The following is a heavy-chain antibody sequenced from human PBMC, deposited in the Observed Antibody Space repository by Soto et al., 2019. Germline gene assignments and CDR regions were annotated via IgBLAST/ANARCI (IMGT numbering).Heavy chain of an antibody. J-gene: IGHJ6*02. D-gene: IGHD2-15*01. CDR1: GYTFTSYP. V-gene: IGHV1-3*01. CDR2: IHAGNGNT. CDR3: ARAGREVAVDSMASYYYYAMDV. Sequence: ASVKVSCKASGYTFTSYPIHWVRQAPGHRLEWVGWIHAGNGNTKYSEKLQGRVTSTRDTSASTAYMELSSLRSEDTAVYYCARAGREVAVDSMASYYYYAMDVWGQGTTVTVSS.